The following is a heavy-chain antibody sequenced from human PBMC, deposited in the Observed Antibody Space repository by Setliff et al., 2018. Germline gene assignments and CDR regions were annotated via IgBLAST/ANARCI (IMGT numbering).Heavy chain of an antibody. CDR3: ARVTIAVAGTPD. J-gene: IGHJ4*02. V-gene: IGHV1-18*01. D-gene: IGHD6-19*01. CDR1: GYTFTNYG. CDR2: IGAYNGNT. Sequence: ASVKVSCKASGYTFTNYGVTWVRQAPGQGLEWMGWIGAYNGNTYNAHKFQGRVTMTSDTPTSTAYMELRSLRSDDTAVYYCARVTIAVAGTPDWGQGTLVTVSS.